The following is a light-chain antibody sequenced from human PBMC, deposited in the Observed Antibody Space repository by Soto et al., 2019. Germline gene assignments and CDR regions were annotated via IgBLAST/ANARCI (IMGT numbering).Light chain of an antibody. CDR3: CSYAGSNSHVI. CDR2: EGT. J-gene: IGLJ7*01. CDR1: SSDVGSYNL. V-gene: IGLV2-23*01. Sequence: QPVLTQPASVSGSPGQSITISCTGTSSDVGSYNLVSWYQQHPGKAPKLIIYEGTKRPSGVSNRFSGSKSGNTASLTISGLQAEDEADYYCCSYAGSNSHVIFGGGTQLTVL.